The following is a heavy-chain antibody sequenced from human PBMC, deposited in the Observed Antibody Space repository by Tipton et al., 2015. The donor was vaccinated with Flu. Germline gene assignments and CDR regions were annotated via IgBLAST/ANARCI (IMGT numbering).Heavy chain of an antibody. Sequence: TLSLTCTVSGGSISSGSYYWSWIRQPAGKGLEWIGRIYTTGSTNYNPSLKSRVTISADTSKNKFSLELRSVTAADTAVYYCARIYYYGSGDYYLDSWGQRTLVTVSS. J-gene: IGHJ4*02. D-gene: IGHD3-10*01. CDR3: ARIYYYGSGDYYLDS. CDR1: GGSISSGSYY. CDR2: IYTTGST. V-gene: IGHV4-61*02.